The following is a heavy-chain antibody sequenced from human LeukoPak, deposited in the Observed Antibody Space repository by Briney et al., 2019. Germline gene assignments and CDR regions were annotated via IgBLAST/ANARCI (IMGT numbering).Heavy chain of an antibody. V-gene: IGHV3-23*01. CDR3: AKDLRAYSGYDYVYYYYGMDV. D-gene: IGHD5-12*01. CDR1: GFNFNSYA. CDR2: VSVSGGNT. Sequence: PGGSLRLSCAASGFNFNSYAMSWVRQAPGKGLEWLSAVSVSGGNTHDADSVKGRFTISRDNSKRTLYLQMNSLRAEDTAVYYCAKDLRAYSGYDYVYYYYGMDVWGQGTTVTVSS. J-gene: IGHJ6*02.